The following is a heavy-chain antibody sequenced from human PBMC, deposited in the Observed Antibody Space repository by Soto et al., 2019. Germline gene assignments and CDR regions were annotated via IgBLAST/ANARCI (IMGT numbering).Heavy chain of an antibody. CDR2: ISDSGVST. D-gene: IGHD5-12*01. V-gene: IGHV3-23*01. J-gene: IGHJ4*02. Sequence: GGSLRLSCAASGLTFSSFAMSWVRQAPGKGLEWVSAISDSGVSTYYSDSVKGRFTISRDSSTNTLYLQMNSLRAEDTAIYYCAKDAVYNDGLWLVANWGQGTLVTVSS. CDR3: AKDAVYNDGLWLVAN. CDR1: GLTFSSFA.